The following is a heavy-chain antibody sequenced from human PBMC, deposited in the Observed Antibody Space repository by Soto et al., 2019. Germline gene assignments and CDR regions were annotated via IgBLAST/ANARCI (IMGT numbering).Heavy chain of an antibody. V-gene: IGHV4-61*08. CDR2: IYYSGST. Sequence: SETLSLTCTVSGGAISSGGYYWSWIRQPPGKGLEWIGYIYYSGSTNYNPSLKSRVTISVDTSKNQFSLKLSSVTAADTAVYYCARETSESDAFDIWGQGTMVTVSS. CDR1: GGAISSGGYY. CDR3: ARETSESDAFDI. J-gene: IGHJ3*02. D-gene: IGHD2-2*01.